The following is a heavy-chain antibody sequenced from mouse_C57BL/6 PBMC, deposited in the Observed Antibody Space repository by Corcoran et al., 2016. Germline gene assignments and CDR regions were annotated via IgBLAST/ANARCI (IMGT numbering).Heavy chain of an antibody. J-gene: IGHJ1*03. CDR2: SNPNNGGT. CDR1: GYTSTDYN. Sequence: EFQLQQSGPELVKPGTSVKIPCKASGYTSTDYNMGWVKQSHGKSLEWIGDSNPNNGGTNYNQKFKGKSTLTVDKSSRTADKELRSLTSEDTAVYYCARVDYVSSRNCYFDVWGTGTTVTVSS. V-gene: IGHV1-18*01. CDR3: ARVDYVSSRNCYFDV. D-gene: IGHD1-1*01.